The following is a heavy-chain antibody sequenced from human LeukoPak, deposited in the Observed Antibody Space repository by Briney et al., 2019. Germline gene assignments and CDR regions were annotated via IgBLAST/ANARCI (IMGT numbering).Heavy chain of an antibody. D-gene: IGHD3-3*01. J-gene: IGHJ6*03. CDR2: IIPIFGTA. V-gene: IGHV1-69*13. CDR3: ARDITIFGVASDPSPMDV. CDR1: GGTFSSYA. Sequence: SVKVSCKASGGTFSSYAISWVRHAPGQGLEWMGGIIPIFGTANYAQKFQGRVTITADESTSTAYMELSSLRSEDTAVYYCARDITIFGVASDPSPMDVWGKGTTVTVSS.